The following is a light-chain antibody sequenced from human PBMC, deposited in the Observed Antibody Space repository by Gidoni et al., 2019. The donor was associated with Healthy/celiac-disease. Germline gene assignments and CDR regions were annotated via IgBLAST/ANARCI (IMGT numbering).Light chain of an antibody. V-gene: IGLV2-14*01. CDR1: SSDVGGYNY. CDR3: SSYTSSSTPHVV. J-gene: IGLJ2*01. Sequence: QSALTKPASVSGSPGQSITISCTGTSSDVGGYNYVSWYQQHPGKAPKLMIYDVSNRPSGVSIRFSGSKSGNTASLTISGLQAEDEADDYCSSYTSSSTPHVVFGGGTKLTVL. CDR2: DVS.